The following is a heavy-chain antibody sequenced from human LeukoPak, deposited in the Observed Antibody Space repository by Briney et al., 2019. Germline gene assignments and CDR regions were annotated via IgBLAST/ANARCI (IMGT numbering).Heavy chain of an antibody. CDR1: GGSISSGGYY. D-gene: IGHD3-3*01. CDR2: IYYSGST. CDR3: ASRYYDFWSGYFDY. V-gene: IGHV4-31*03. J-gene: IGHJ4*02. Sequence: SQTLSLTCPVSGGSISSGGYYWSWIRQHPGKGLEWIGYIYYSGSTYYNPSLKSRVTISVDTSKNQFSLKLSSVTAADTAVYYCASRYYDFWSGYFDYWGQGTLVTVSS.